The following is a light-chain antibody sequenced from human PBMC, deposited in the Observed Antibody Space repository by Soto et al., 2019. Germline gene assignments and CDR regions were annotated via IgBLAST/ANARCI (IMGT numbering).Light chain of an antibody. CDR1: QSISNY. J-gene: IGKJ4*01. V-gene: IGKV1-39*01. CDR2: AAS. CDR3: QQSYSTPLT. Sequence: DIQMTQSPSSLSASVGDRVTITCRASQSISNYLNWYQQKPGKAPKILIYAASSLQSGVPSRFSGSESGTDFTLTISSLQPEDFAIYYCQQSYSTPLTFGGGTKVEIE.